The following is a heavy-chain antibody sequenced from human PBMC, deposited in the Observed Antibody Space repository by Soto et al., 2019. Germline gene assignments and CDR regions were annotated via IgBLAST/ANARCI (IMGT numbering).Heavy chain of an antibody. J-gene: IGHJ4*02. D-gene: IGHD1-26*01. CDR3: TREGVNGIVGFES. CDR2: IRPDATTT. Sequence: GGSLRLSCGASGFTFRNYAMSWVRQAPGKGLEWVSAIRPDATTTFYADSIQGRFTISRDNSKSTVWLQMDSLTVEDTALYYCTREGVNGIVGFESWGQGTPVTVSS. CDR1: GFTFRNYA. V-gene: IGHV3-23*01.